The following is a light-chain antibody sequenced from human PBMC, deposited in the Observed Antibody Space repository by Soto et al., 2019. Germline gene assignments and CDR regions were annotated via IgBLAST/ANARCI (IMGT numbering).Light chain of an antibody. Sequence: EIVMTQSPATLSVSPGERATLSCRASQSTSSKVGWYQQRPGQAPRLLMYGASTRATGIPARFSGSGSGTEFTLTLSSLKSEDSAVYYCQQDHSCLHITFGQGTRLETK. V-gene: IGKV3-15*01. CDR2: GAS. J-gene: IGKJ5*01. CDR1: QSTSSK. CDR3: QQDHSCLHIT.